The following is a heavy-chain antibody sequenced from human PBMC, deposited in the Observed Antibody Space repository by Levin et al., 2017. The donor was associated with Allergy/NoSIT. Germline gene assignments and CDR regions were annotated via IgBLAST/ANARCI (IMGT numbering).Heavy chain of an antibody. CDR3: ARGGDGYTYGAFFDS. CDR1: GYSFTNYW. V-gene: IGHV5-51*01. CDR2: IYPGDSET. D-gene: IGHD5-24*01. Sequence: GESLKISCKGSGYSFTNYWIGWVRQKPGKGLEWMGIIYPGDSETRYSPSFQGQVTISADKSSNTAYLQWSSLKASDTGLYYCARGGDGYTYGAFFDSWGQGTLVTVSS. J-gene: IGHJ4*02.